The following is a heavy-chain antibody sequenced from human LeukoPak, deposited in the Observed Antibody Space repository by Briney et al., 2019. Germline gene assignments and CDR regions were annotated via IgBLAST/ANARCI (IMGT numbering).Heavy chain of an antibody. D-gene: IGHD3-16*02. Sequence: GGSLRLSCEASGFTFGTFWMSWVRQAPGKGLEWVANIKQGGSEKNYVDSVKGRFTIARDDAKNSLFLQMNSLRAEDTAVYYCARGSFLITFGGFIGWGQGTLVTVSS. CDR1: GFTFGTFW. J-gene: IGHJ4*02. V-gene: IGHV3-7*04. CDR2: IKQGGSEK. CDR3: ARGSFLITFGGFIG.